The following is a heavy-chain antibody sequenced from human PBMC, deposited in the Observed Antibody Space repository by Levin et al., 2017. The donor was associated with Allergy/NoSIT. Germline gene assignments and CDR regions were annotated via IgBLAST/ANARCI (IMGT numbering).Heavy chain of an antibody. CDR3: ARDKGIAVAGGFDY. CDR2: INWKGGRT. V-gene: IGHV3-20*04. Sequence: GESLKISCAASGFTFDDYGMNWVRQAPGKGLEWVSGINWKGGRTGSSSSLKGRFTISRDNAKNSLYLQMNSLRAEDTALYYCARDKGIAVAGGFDYWGQGTLVTVSS. CDR1: GFTFDDYG. D-gene: IGHD6-19*01. J-gene: IGHJ4*02.